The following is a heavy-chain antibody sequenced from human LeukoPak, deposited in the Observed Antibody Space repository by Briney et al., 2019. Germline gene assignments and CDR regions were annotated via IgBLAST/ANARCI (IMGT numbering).Heavy chain of an antibody. CDR3: ARASMVRGVSNWFDP. CDR1: GYTFTGYY. Sequence: ASVKVSCKASGYTFTGYYMHWVRQAPGQGLEWMGWINSNSGGTNYAQKFQGRVTMTRDTSISTAYMELSRLRSDDTAVYYCARASMVRGVSNWFDPWGQGTLVTVSS. V-gene: IGHV1-2*02. J-gene: IGHJ5*02. D-gene: IGHD3-10*01. CDR2: INSNSGGT.